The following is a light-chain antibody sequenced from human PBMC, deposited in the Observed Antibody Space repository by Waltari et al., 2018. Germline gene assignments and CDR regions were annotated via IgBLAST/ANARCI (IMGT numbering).Light chain of an antibody. V-gene: IGLV3-10*01. CDR3: YSTDRGGQNRGV. CDR2: DDT. J-gene: IGLJ2*01. CDR1: DLPKRF. Sequence: SYELTQSPSVSVSPGHTARIPCSGDDLPKRFVFWYQQKSGQVPVLVIYDDTERPSGIPERFSGSSSGTMATLTISGAQVEDEADYYCYSTDRGGQNRGVFGGGTKLTVL.